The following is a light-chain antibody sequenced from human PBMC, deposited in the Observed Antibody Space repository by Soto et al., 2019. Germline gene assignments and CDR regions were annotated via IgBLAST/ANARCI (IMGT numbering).Light chain of an antibody. CDR3: QQTYTTLSIT. CDR1: ESISRH. CDR2: AAS. V-gene: IGKV1-39*01. J-gene: IGKJ5*01. Sequence: DIQMTQSPSSLSGSVGDRVTITCRASESISRHLNWYQQKPGKAPKLLIYAASSLQNGVPSRFRGGGSGTDFTLTISNLQPADFATYYCQQTYTTLSITFGQGTRLDIK.